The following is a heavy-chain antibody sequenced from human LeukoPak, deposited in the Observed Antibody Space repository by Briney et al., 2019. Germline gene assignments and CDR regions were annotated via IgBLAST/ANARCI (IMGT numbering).Heavy chain of an antibody. CDR2: IYYSGST. J-gene: IGHJ5*02. Sequence: KPSETLSLTCTVSGGSISSYYWSWIRPPPGKGLEWIGYIYYSGSTNYNPSLKSRVTISVDTSKNQFSLKLSSVTAADTAVYYCARAHVQWLVPRWFDPWGQGTLVTVSS. D-gene: IGHD6-19*01. CDR1: GGSISSYY. V-gene: IGHV4-59*01. CDR3: ARAHVQWLVPRWFDP.